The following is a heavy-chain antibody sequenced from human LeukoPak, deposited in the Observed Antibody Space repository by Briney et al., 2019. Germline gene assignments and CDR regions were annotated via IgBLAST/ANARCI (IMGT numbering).Heavy chain of an antibody. D-gene: IGHD3-3*01. CDR2: ISWNSGSM. Sequence: GGSLRLSCAASGFTFDDYAMHWVRQAPGKGLEWVSGISWNSGSMGYADSVKGRFTISRDNAKNSLYLQMNSLRAEDTALYYCAKVGPHYDFWSGYPYPFDYWGQGTLVTVSS. J-gene: IGHJ4*02. V-gene: IGHV3-9*01. CDR1: GFTFDDYA. CDR3: AKVGPHYDFWSGYPYPFDY.